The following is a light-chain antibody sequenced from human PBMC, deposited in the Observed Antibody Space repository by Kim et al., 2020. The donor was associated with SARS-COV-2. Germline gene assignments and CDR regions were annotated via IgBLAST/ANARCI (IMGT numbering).Light chain of an antibody. CDR3: QVCDSGVV. Sequence: VSVGPGKTARITCGGKNIGSKSVHWYQQKPGQAPVLVIYYDSDRPSGIPERFSGSNSGNTATLTISRVEAGDEADYYCQVCDSGVVFGGGTQLTVL. CDR1: NIGSKS. V-gene: IGLV3-21*04. J-gene: IGLJ2*01. CDR2: YDS.